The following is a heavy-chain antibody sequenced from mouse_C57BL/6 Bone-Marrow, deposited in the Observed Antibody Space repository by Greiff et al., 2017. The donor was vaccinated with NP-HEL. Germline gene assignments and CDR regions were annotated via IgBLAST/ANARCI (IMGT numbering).Heavy chain of an antibody. Sequence: EVKVEESGGGLVKPGGSLKLSCAASGFTFSSYAMSWVRQTPEKRLEWVATISDGGSYTYYPDNVKGRFTISRDNAKNNLYLQMSHLKSEDTAMYYCARDHYGSSPAWFAYWGQGTLVTVSA. J-gene: IGHJ3*01. V-gene: IGHV5-4*01. CDR3: ARDHYGSSPAWFAY. CDR2: ISDGGSYT. D-gene: IGHD1-1*01. CDR1: GFTFSSYA.